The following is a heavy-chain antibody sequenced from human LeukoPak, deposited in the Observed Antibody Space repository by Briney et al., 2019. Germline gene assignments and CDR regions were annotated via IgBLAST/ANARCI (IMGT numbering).Heavy chain of an antibody. CDR2: IIPIFGTA. Sequence: SVKVSCKASGGTFSSYAISWVRQAPGQGLEWMGGIIPIFGTANYAQKFQGRVTITTDESTSTAYMELSSLRSEDTAVYYCASPRALYCSSTSCQTANGAFDIWGQGTMVTVSS. D-gene: IGHD2-2*01. J-gene: IGHJ3*02. CDR1: GGTFSSYA. V-gene: IGHV1-69*05. CDR3: ASPRALYCSSTSCQTANGAFDI.